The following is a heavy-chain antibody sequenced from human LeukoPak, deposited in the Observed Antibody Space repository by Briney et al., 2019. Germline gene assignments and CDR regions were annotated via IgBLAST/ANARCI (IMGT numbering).Heavy chain of an antibody. CDR1: GFTFSSYA. V-gene: IGHV3-30*04. CDR3: ARPVVLSGYANY. CDR2: ISYDGSNK. J-gene: IGHJ4*02. D-gene: IGHD5-12*01. Sequence: VGSLRLSCAASGFTFSSYAMHWVRQAPGKGLEWVAVISYDGSNKYYADSVKGRFTISRDNSKNTLYLQMNSLRAEDTAVYYCARPVVLSGYANYWGQGTLVTVSS.